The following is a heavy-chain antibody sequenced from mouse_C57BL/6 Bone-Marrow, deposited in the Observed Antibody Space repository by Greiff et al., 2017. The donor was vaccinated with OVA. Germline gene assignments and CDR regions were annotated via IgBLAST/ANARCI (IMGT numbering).Heavy chain of an antibody. CDR2: ISSGGSYT. CDR3: ARPPPGAWFAY. Sequence: EVKVVESGGDLVKPGGSLKLSCAASGFTFSSYGMSWVRQTPDKRLEWVATISSGGSYTYYPDSVKGRFTISRDNAKNTLYLQMSSLKSEDTAMDYCARPPPGAWFAYWGQGTLVTVSA. CDR1: GFTFSSYG. J-gene: IGHJ3*01. D-gene: IGHD4-1*01. V-gene: IGHV5-6*01.